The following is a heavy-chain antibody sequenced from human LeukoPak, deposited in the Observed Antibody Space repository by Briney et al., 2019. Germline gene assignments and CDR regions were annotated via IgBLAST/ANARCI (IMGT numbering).Heavy chain of an antibody. D-gene: IGHD1-26*01. V-gene: IGHV3-21*01. CDR1: GFTFSSYS. CDR3: ARDGDSGSYYGYYMDV. CDR2: ISSSSSYI. Sequence: PGGSLRLSCAASGFTFSSYSMTWVRQAPGKGLEWVSSISSSSSYIYYADSVKGRFTISRDNAKNSLYLQMNSLRAEDTAVYYCARDGDSGSYYGYYMDVWGKGTTVTVSS. J-gene: IGHJ6*03.